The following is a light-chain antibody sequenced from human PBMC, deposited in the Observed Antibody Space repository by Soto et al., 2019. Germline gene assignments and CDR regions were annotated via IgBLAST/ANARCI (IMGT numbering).Light chain of an antibody. V-gene: IGLV2-14*03. J-gene: IGLJ2*01. CDR1: SSDIGVYNY. CDR3: SSYTSTSTLVV. Sequence: QSVLTQPASVSGSPGQSITISCTGTSSDIGVYNYVSWYQQHPGKAPKLMINDVSNRPSGVSDRFSGSKSGNTASLTISGLQAEDEADYYCSSYTSTSTLVVFGGGTQLTVL. CDR2: DVS.